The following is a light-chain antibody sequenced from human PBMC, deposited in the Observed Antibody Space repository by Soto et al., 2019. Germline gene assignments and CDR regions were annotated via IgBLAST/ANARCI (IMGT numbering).Light chain of an antibody. Sequence: HSALTQPASVSGSPGQSITISCTGTSSDVGGYNYVSWYQQHPGKAPKLMIYDVSNRPSGVSNRFSGSKSGNTASLTISGLQAEDEADYYCSSYTINSTPVVFGGGTKVTVL. V-gene: IGLV2-14*03. CDR2: DVS. CDR3: SSYTINSTPVV. CDR1: SSDVGGYNY. J-gene: IGLJ2*01.